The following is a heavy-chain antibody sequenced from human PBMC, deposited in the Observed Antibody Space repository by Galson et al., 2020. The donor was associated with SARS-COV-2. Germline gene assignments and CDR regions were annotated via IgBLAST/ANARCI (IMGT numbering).Heavy chain of an antibody. CDR3: ARDARYYYGSGDPKYYGMDV. Sequence: GESLKISCAASGFTFSSYGMHWVRQAPGKGLEWVAVIWYDGSNKYYADSVKGRFTISRDNSKNTLYLQMNSLRAEDTAVYYCARDARYYYGSGDPKYYGMDVWGQGTTVTVSS. CDR1: GFTFSSYG. CDR2: IWYDGSNK. D-gene: IGHD3-10*01. V-gene: IGHV3-33*01. J-gene: IGHJ6*02.